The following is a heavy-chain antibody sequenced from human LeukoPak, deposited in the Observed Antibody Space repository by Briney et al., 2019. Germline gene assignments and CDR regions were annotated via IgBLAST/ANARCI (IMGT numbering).Heavy chain of an antibody. V-gene: IGHV3-33*01. CDR3: ARAGNYYDSSGLMMRVFDI. CDR2: IWYDGSNK. Sequence: GGSLRPSCAASGFTFSSYGMHWVRQVPGKGLEWVAVIWYDGSNKYYADSGKGRLTISRDNSKKTLYLQMNSLRAEDTAVYYCARAGNYYDSSGLMMRVFDIWGQGTMVTVSS. D-gene: IGHD3-22*01. CDR1: GFTFSSYG. J-gene: IGHJ3*02.